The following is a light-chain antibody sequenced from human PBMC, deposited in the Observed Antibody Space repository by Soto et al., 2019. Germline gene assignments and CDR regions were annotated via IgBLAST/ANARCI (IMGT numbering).Light chain of an antibody. CDR1: QSVSVN. CDR3: QQYNDSPFT. V-gene: IGKV3-15*01. J-gene: IGKJ3*01. CDR2: GVS. Sequence: IVLTQSPGTLSVSPGERATLSCRASQSVSVNLAWYQQKPGQAPRLLIYGVSTRATGIPTRFSGSASGTEFTLTISSLQSEDFAVYYCQQYNDSPFTFVPGTKVDIK.